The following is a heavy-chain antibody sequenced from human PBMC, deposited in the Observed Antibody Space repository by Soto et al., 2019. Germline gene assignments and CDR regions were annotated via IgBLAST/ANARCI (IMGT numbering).Heavy chain of an antibody. V-gene: IGHV3-23*01. J-gene: IGHJ4*02. D-gene: IGHD6-13*01. CDR2: ISGSGGST. CDR1: GFTFSSYA. Sequence: GGSLRLSCAASGFTFSSYALSWVRQAPGKGLEWVSTISGSGGSTYYADSVKGRFTISRDNSKNTLYLQLNSLRAADTAVYYCATVRSRWNIDYWGQGTLVTVSS. CDR3: ATVRSRWNIDY.